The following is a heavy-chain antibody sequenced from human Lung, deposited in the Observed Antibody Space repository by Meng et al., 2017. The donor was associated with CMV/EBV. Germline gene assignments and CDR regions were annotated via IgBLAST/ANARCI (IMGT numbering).Heavy chain of an antibody. J-gene: IGHJ5*02. CDR3: AKDSTYSA. CDR2: IYAGGRSA. D-gene: IGHD6-13*01. Sequence: SCAASGFTFSNYAMNWVRQAPGKGLEWVAVIYAGGRSAYYADSVKGRFTIFRDGSKNTVYLEMNSLRAEDTALYYCAKDSTYSAWGQGTLVTVSS. CDR1: GFTFSNYA. V-gene: IGHV3-23*03.